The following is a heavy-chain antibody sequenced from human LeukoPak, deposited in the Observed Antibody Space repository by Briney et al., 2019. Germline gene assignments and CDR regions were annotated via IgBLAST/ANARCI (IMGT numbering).Heavy chain of an antibody. V-gene: IGHV1-46*01. J-gene: IGHJ6*03. Sequence: ASVKVSCKASGYTFTTYYMHWVRQAPGQGLEWMGIIDPSGGSTRYAQKFQGRVTMTRDTSTSTVYMELSSLRSEDTAVYYCARDGREIVVVPTAMYYYYYYMDVWGKGTTVTISS. CDR3: ARDGREIVVVPTAMYYYYYYMDV. D-gene: IGHD2-2*01. CDR1: GYTFTTYY. CDR2: IDPSGGST.